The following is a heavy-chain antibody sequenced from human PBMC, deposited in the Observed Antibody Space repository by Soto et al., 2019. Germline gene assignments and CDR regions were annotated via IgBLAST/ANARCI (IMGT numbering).Heavy chain of an antibody. CDR3: ARALLRFLEWKGPDDYYYYGMDV. V-gene: IGHV6-1*01. CDR2: TYYRSKWYN. CDR1: GDSVSSNSAA. J-gene: IGHJ6*02. D-gene: IGHD3-3*01. Sequence: PSQTLSLTCAISGDSVSSNSAAWNWIRQSPSRGLEWLGRTYYRSKWYNYYAVSVKSRITINPDTSKNQFSLQLNSVTPEDTAVYYCARALLRFLEWKGPDDYYYYGMDVWGQGTTVNVSS.